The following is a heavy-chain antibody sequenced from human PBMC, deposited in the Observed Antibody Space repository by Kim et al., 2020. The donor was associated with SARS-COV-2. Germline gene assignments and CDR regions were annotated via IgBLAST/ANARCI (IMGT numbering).Heavy chain of an antibody. CDR3: ARETVGSSSSTADWFDP. J-gene: IGHJ5*02. CDR2: INPNSGGT. V-gene: IGHV1-2*06. Sequence: ASVKVSCKASGYTFTGYYMHWVRQAPGQGLEWMGRINPNSGGTNYAQKFQGRVTMTRDTSISTAYMELSRLRSDDTAVYYCARETVGSSSSTADWFDPWGQGTLVTVSS. D-gene: IGHD6-6*01. CDR1: GYTFTGYY.